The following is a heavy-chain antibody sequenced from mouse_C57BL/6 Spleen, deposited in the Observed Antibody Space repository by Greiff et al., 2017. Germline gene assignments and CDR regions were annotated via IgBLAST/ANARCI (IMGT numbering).Heavy chain of an antibody. CDR1: GFSLTSYA. CDR3: ARNGNYRNYWFAY. J-gene: IGHJ3*01. CDR2: IWTGGGT. V-gene: IGHV2-9-1*01. Sequence: VHLVESGPGLVAPSQSLSITCTVSGFSLTSYAVSWVRQPPGKGLEWLGVIWTGGGTNYNSALKSRLSISKDNSKSQVFLKMNILQTDDTARYYCARNGNYRNYWFAYWGQGTLVTVSA. D-gene: IGHD2-5*01.